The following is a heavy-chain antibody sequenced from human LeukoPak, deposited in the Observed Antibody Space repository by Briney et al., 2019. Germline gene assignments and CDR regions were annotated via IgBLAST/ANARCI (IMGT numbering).Heavy chain of an antibody. V-gene: IGHV1-2*02. Sequence: ASVKVSCKASGYTFTGYYMHWVRQAPGQGLEWMGWINPNSGGTNYAQKFQGRVTMTRDTSISTAYMELSRLGSDDTAVYYCARNGSPRAAAGHFDYWGQGTLVTVSS. CDR3: ARNGSPRAAAGHFDY. CDR2: INPNSGGT. CDR1: GYTFTGYY. D-gene: IGHD6-13*01. J-gene: IGHJ4*02.